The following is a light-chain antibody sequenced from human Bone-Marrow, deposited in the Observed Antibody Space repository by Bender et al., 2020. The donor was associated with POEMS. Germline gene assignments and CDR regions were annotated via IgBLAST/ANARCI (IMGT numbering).Light chain of an antibody. CDR3: AVWDDSLNGWV. Sequence: QSALTQPASVSGSPGQSITISCTGTSRDVGGYNYVSWYQQHPDKVPKLIIFDVSDRPSGVSHRFSGSKSGNTASLTISGLQSEDEADYYCAVWDDSLNGWVFGGGTKLTVL. CDR2: DVS. CDR1: SRDVGGYNY. J-gene: IGLJ3*02. V-gene: IGLV2-14*03.